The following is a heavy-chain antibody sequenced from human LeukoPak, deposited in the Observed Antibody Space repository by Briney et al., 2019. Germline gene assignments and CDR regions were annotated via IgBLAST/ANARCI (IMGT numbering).Heavy chain of an antibody. D-gene: IGHD2-15*01. CDR3: AAQYCSGGSCYPRY. J-gene: IGHJ4*02. CDR2: INSDGSST. V-gene: IGHV3-74*01. Sequence: GGSLRLSCAASGFTFSSYWMHWVRQAPGKGLVWVSRINSDGSSTSYADSVKGRFTISRDNAKNTLYLQKNSLRAEDTAVYYCAAQYCSGGSCYPRYWGQGTLVTVSS. CDR1: GFTFSSYW.